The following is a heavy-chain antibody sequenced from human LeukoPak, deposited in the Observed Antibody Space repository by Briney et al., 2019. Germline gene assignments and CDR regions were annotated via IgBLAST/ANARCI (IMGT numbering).Heavy chain of an antibody. V-gene: IGHV4-34*01. D-gene: IGHD2-15*01. Sequence: PSETLSLTCAVSGGSFSGYYWSWIRQPPGKGLEWIGEIYHSGITNYNPSLKSRVSISVDKSKNQFSLKLSSVSAADTAVYYCARVLCSGGTCYSDFDYWGRGTQVTVSS. CDR3: ARVLCSGGTCYSDFDY. CDR2: IYHSGIT. J-gene: IGHJ4*02. CDR1: GGSFSGYY.